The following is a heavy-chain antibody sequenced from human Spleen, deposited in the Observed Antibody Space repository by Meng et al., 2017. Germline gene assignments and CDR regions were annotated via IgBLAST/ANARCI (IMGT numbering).Heavy chain of an antibody. J-gene: IGHJ4*01. V-gene: IGHV3-66*02. CDR3: ARDRREMTTSYYLDY. CDR1: GFSVYNNY. Sequence: GESLKISCAASGFSVYNNYISWVRQAPGKGLEWVSLIYRGGSSFYAGFVKGRFTTSRDIAKNTFYLQMNSLRTEDTGVYYCARDRREMTTSYYLDYWGHGTLVTVSS. D-gene: IGHD5-24*01. CDR2: IYRGGSS.